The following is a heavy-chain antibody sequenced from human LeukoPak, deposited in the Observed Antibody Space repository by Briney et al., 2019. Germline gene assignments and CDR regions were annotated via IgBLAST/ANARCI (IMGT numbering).Heavy chain of an antibody. CDR3: ARDPGSGKPY. J-gene: IGHJ4*02. CDR2: INHSGST. D-gene: IGHD3-10*01. CDR1: GGSFSGYY. Sequence: KSSETLSLTCAVYGGSFSGYYWSWIRQPPGKGLEWIGEINHSGSTNYNPSLKSRVTISVDTSKNQFSLKLSSVTAADTAVYYCARDPGSGKPYWGQGTLVTVSS. V-gene: IGHV4-34*01.